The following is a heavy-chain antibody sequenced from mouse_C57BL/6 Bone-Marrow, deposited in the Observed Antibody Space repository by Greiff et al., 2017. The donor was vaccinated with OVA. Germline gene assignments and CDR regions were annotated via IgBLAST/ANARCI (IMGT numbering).Heavy chain of an antibody. J-gene: IGHJ3*01. Sequence: EVQVVESGGGLVKPGGSLKLSCAASGFTFSDYGMHWVRQAPEKGLEWVAYISSGSSTIYYADTVKGRFTISRDNAKNTLFLQMTSLRSEDTAMYYCARPGDGYYAFAYWGQGTLVTVSA. V-gene: IGHV5-17*01. CDR2: ISSGSSTI. D-gene: IGHD2-3*01. CDR1: GFTFSDYG. CDR3: ARPGDGYYAFAY.